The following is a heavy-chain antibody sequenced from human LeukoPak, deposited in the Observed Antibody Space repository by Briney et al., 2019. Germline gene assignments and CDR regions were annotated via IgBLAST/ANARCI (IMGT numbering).Heavy chain of an antibody. V-gene: IGHV3-48*01. Sequence: GGSLRLSCAASGFTFSSYRMNWVRQAPGKGLEWVSYISSSGSTIYYAHSVKGRFTITRDNAKNSLYLQMSSLRAEDTTVYYCARDFHRRLYDSSGYYLYWGQGTLVTVSS. CDR2: ISSSGSTI. CDR3: ARDFHRRLYDSSGYYLY. D-gene: IGHD3-22*01. CDR1: GFTFSSYR. J-gene: IGHJ4*02.